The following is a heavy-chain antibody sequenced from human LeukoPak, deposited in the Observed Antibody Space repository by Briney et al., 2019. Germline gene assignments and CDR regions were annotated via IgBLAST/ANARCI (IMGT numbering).Heavy chain of an antibody. V-gene: IGHV4-4*02. Sequence: SETLSLTCGVSGGSITNTNYWTWVRQPPGKGLEWIGEVNLQGSTNYNPSLMGRVAITVDTSENHISLQLTSVTAADTAVYYCAREGGPYRPLDYSGQGTLVTVSS. CDR3: AREGGPYRPLDY. CDR1: GGSITNTNY. J-gene: IGHJ4*02. CDR2: VNLQGST.